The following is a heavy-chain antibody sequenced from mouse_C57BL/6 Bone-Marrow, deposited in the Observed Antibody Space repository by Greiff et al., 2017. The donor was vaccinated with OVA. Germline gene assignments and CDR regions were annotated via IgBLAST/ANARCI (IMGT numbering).Heavy chain of an antibody. Sequence: VQLQESGPGLVQPSQSLSITCTVSGFSLTSYGVHWVRQSPGKGLEWLGVIWRGGSTDYNAAFMSRLSITKDNSKSQVFFKMNSLQADDTAIYYCAKNSGRRGAWFAYWGQGTLVTVSA. CDR2: IWRGGST. J-gene: IGHJ3*01. CDR1: GFSLTSYG. V-gene: IGHV2-5*01. D-gene: IGHD3-1*01. CDR3: AKNSGRRGAWFAY.